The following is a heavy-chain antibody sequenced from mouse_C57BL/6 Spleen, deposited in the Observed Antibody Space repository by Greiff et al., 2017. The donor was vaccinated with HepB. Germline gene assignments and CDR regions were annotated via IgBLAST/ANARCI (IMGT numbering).Heavy chain of an antibody. Sequence: VQLQQSGAELARPGASVKLSCKASGYTFTSYGISWVKQRTGQGLEWIGEIYPRSGNTYYNEKFKGKATLTADKSSSTAYMELRSLTSEDSAVYFCAAIWEGYFDYWGQGTTLTVSS. D-gene: IGHD4-1*01. CDR1: GYTFTSYG. CDR3: AAIWEGYFDY. CDR2: IYPRSGNT. V-gene: IGHV1-81*01. J-gene: IGHJ2*01.